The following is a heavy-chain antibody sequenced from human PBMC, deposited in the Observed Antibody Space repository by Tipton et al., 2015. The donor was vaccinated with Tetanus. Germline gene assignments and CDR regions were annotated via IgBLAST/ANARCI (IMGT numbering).Heavy chain of an antibody. CDR3: ARGRTSLDAFDI. CDR2: INHSGST. Sequence: TLSLTCAVYGGSFSGYYWSWIRQPPGKGLEWIGEINHSGSTNYNPSLKSRVTISVDTPKHQFSLKLSSVTAADTAVYYCARGRTSLDAFDIWGQGTMVTVSS. CDR1: GGSFSGYY. V-gene: IGHV4-34*01. J-gene: IGHJ3*02. D-gene: IGHD1-14*01.